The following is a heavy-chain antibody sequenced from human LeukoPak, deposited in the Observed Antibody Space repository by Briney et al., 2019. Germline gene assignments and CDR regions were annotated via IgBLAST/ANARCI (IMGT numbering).Heavy chain of an antibody. V-gene: IGHV4-59*08. CDR2: IYYSGST. CDR3: ARHWLWVTMVRGVSTTIHGMDV. J-gene: IGHJ6*02. D-gene: IGHD3-10*01. CDR1: GGSISSYY. Sequence: PSETLSLTCTVSGGSISSYYWSWIRQPPGKGLEWIGYIYYSGSTNYNPSLKSRVTISVDTSKNQFSLKLSSVTAADTAVYYCARHWLWVTMVRGVSTTIHGMDVWGQGTTVTVSS.